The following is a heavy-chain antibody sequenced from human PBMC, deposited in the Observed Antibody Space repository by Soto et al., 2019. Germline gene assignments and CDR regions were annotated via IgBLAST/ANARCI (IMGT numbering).Heavy chain of an antibody. CDR1: GYTFTSYG. CDR2: ISAYNGNT. D-gene: IGHD3-3*01. V-gene: IGHV1-18*01. Sequence: ASVKVSCKASGYTFTSYGISWVRQAPGQGLEWMGWISAYNGNTNYAQKLQGRVTMTTDTSTSTAYMELRSLRSDDTAVYYCARVIPRRLLRFLEWPLDAFDSWGQGTMVTVSS. J-gene: IGHJ3*02. CDR3: ARVIPRRLLRFLEWPLDAFDS.